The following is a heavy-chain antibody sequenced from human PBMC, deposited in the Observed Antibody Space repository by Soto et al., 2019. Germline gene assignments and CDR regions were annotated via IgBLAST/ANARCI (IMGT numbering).Heavy chain of an antibody. CDR3: ARAAVCGESYNCDY. Sequence: QVQLVQSGAEVKKPGASVMVSCKASAYTFTGYYIHWVRQAPGQGLEWMGWLNPNTGVTKYAHKFHGRVIMTRDTSISTAYMHLISLTSDDTAIYYCARAAVCGESYNCDYGGQGTLVTVSS. CDR2: LNPNTGVT. J-gene: IGHJ4*02. D-gene: IGHD2-8*01. V-gene: IGHV1-2*02. CDR1: AYTFTGYY.